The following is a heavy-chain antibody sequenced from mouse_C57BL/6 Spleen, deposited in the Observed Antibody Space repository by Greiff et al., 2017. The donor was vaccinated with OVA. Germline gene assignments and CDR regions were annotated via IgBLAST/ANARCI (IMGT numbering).Heavy chain of an antibody. CDR2: IDPETGGT. CDR1: GYTFTDYE. J-gene: IGHJ2*01. V-gene: IGHV1-15*01. D-gene: IGHD4-1*01. CDR3: TNWDGLDY. Sequence: QVQLKQSGAELVRPGASVTLSCKASGYTFTDYEMHWVKQTPVHGLEWIGAIDPETGGTAYSQKFKGKAILTADKSSSTAYMELRSLTSGDSAVYYCTNWDGLDYWGQGTTLTVSS.